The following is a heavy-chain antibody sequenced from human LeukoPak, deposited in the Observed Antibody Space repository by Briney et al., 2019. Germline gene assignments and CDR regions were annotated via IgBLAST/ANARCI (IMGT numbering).Heavy chain of an antibody. Sequence: GGSLRLSCGASGFTFDEYAMRWARQAPRKGLEWVSGISWNSATTGYADSVRGRFTISRDNAKNSLYLQMSSLRAEDMALYYCAKDIDSSGYYRGGFDYWGQGTLVTVSS. V-gene: IGHV3-9*03. CDR3: AKDIDSSGYYRGGFDY. CDR1: GFTFDEYA. CDR2: ISWNSATT. J-gene: IGHJ4*02. D-gene: IGHD3-22*01.